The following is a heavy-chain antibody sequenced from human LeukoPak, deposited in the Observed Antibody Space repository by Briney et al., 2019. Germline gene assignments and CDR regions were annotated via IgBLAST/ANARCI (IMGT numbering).Heavy chain of an antibody. CDR2: IHYSGTT. CDR1: GGSISPYY. D-gene: IGHD6-13*01. J-gene: IGHJ4*02. CDR3: ARDKQLVFDY. Sequence: SETLSLTCTVSGGSISPYYWSWIRQPPGKGLEWIGYIHYSGTTNYNPSLKSRVTMSVDTSNNHLSLRLTSVTAADTALYYCARDKQLVFDYWGQGTLVTVSS. V-gene: IGHV4-59*12.